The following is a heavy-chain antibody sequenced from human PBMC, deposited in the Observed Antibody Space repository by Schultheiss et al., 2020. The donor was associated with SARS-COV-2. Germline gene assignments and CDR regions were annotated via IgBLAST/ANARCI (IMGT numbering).Heavy chain of an antibody. Sequence: ASVKVSCKASGYTFTSYDINWVRQATGQGLEWMGGIIPIFGTANYAQKFQGRVTMTRNTSISTAYMELSSLRSEDTAVYYCVTSGIVVVPAAPHAYYYGMDVWGQGTTVTVSS. D-gene: IGHD2-2*01. CDR1: GYTFTSYD. J-gene: IGHJ6*02. CDR3: VTSGIVVVPAAPHAYYYGMDV. V-gene: IGHV1-8*01. CDR2: IIPIFGTA.